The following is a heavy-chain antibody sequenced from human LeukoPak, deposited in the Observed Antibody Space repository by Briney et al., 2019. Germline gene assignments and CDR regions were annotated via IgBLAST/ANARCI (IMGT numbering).Heavy chain of an antibody. J-gene: IGHJ4*02. CDR3: ARDRAAADLDY. V-gene: IGHV3-23*01. Sequence: GGSLRLSCAASGFTFSSYAMNWVRQAPGKGLEWVSAISGSGGSTNYADSVKGRFTISRDNSKNTLDLQINSLRAEDTAVYYCARDRAAADLDYWGQGTLVTVSS. D-gene: IGHD6-13*01. CDR2: ISGSGGST. CDR1: GFTFSSYA.